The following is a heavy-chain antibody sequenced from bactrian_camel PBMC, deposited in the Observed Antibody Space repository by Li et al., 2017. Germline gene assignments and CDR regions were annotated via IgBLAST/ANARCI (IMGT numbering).Heavy chain of an antibody. CDR3: ASGTVAAGGNFDY. Sequence: HVQLVESGGGLVQPGGSLRLSCAASGFAFTGYWMYWVRQAPGKGLEWVSGIPSTGSTTYYADSYYADSVKGRFTTSGDNAKNTVYLQLNSLKTEDTARYFCASGTVAAGGNFDYWGQGTQVTVS. J-gene: IGHJ4*01. V-gene: IGHV3S6*01. CDR2: IPSTGSTTYYADS. CDR1: GFAFTGYW. D-gene: IGHD6*01.